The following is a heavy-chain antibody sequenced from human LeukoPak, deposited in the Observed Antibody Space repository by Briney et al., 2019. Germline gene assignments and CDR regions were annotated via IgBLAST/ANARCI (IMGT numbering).Heavy chain of an antibody. CDR2: INANSSGT. Sequence: GSLKVSCKASGYTFTGYYMHWVRQAPGQGLEWMGWINANSSGTNYAQKFQGRVTMTRDTSISTAYMELSRLRSDDTAVYYCARPLDYGDYLWGQGTLVTVSS. CDR3: ARPLDYGDYL. V-gene: IGHV1-2*02. J-gene: IGHJ5*02. CDR1: GYTFTGYY. D-gene: IGHD4-17*01.